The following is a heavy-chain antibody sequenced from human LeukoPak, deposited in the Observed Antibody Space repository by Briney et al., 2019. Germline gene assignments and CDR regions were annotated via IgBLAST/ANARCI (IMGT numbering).Heavy chain of an antibody. CDR3: AKAPVTSCRGAYCYPFDY. V-gene: IGHV3-23*01. D-gene: IGHD2-21*01. Sequence: GGSLRLSCAASGFTFSTYVMSWVRQAPGKGLQWVSSISDSGSSAYYADSVRGRFTISRDSSKNTLYLQMNSLRAEDAAVYYCAKAPVTSCRGAYCYPFDYWGQGTLVTVSS. CDR2: ISDSGSSA. J-gene: IGHJ4*02. CDR1: GFTFSTYV.